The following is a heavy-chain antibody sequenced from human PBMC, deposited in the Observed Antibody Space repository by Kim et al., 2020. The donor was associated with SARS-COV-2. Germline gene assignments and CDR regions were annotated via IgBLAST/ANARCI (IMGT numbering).Heavy chain of an antibody. CDR1: GFTFDDYD. CDR3: VKDIRPYTWNAFDY. V-gene: IGHV3-9*01. J-gene: IGHJ4*02. Sequence: GGSLRLSCAASGFTFDDYDMHWVRQAPGKGLEWVSGISWNSGSIGYADSVKGRFTISRDNHKNSLYLQMNSLRDEDTALYYCVKDIRPYTWNAFDYWGQGSLVTVSS. CDR2: ISWNSGSI. D-gene: IGHD1-1*01.